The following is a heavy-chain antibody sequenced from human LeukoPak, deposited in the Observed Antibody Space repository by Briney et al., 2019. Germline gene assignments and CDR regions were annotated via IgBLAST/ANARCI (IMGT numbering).Heavy chain of an antibody. Sequence: PSETLSLTCTVSAGSISSYYWSWIRQPPGKGLEWIGYIYYSGSTNYNPSLKSRVTISVDTSKNQFPLKLSSVTAADTAVYYCARANYDNSGRIDYWGQGTLVTVSS. CDR1: AGSISSYY. D-gene: IGHD3-22*01. J-gene: IGHJ4*02. CDR2: IYYSGST. V-gene: IGHV4-59*01. CDR3: ARANYDNSGRIDY.